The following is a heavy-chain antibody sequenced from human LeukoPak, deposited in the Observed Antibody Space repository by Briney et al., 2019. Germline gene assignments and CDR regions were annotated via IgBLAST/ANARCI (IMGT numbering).Heavy chain of an antibody. J-gene: IGHJ4*02. CDR1: GFTFSNAW. CDR3: TTDSPSSTFDF. Sequence: GGSLRLSCAASGFTFSNAWMSWVRQAPGKGLEWVGRIKSKTDGGTSDYAAPVKGRVTISRNDSKNTLYLQMNSLKTEDTAVYYCTTDSPSSTFDFWGQGTLVTVSS. V-gene: IGHV3-15*01. CDR2: IKSKTDGGTS. D-gene: IGHD6-19*01.